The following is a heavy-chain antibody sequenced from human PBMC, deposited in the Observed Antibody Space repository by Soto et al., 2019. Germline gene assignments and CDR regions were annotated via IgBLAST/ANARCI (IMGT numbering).Heavy chain of an antibody. Sequence: ASVKVSCKASGFPFTSFTMQWVRQARGQRLEWIGWIVVGSGNTKYAQRFQERVTITRDMSTSTAYMELSSLRSEDTAVYYCAAGNYYDSSGYSNDYWGQGTLVTVSS. CDR1: GFPFTSFT. CDR2: IVVGSGNT. V-gene: IGHV1-58*02. D-gene: IGHD3-22*01. J-gene: IGHJ4*02. CDR3: AAGNYYDSSGYSNDY.